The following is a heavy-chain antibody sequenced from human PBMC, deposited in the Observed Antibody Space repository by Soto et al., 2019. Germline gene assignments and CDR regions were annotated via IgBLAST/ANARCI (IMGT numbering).Heavy chain of an antibody. V-gene: IGHV4-31*03. CDR1: GDSIISGGSY. CDR2: IYYNGNT. D-gene: IGHD4-4*01. CDR3: ASFNDRLTPATVLH. J-gene: IGHJ4*02. Sequence: SETLSHTCIVSGDSIISGGSYWTWIRKHPGKGLEWIGYIYYNGNTYYNPSLRSRITISVDTSNNQFSLKLNSVTAADTAVYYCASFNDRLTPATVLHWGQGTLVTVSS.